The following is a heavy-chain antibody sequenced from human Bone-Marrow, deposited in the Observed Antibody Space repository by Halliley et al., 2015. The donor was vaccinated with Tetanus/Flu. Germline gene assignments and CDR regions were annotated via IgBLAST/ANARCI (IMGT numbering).Heavy chain of an antibody. CDR2: ISPSGGTA. V-gene: IGHV1-46*01. CDR3: ARAYGYGDYQTTFDY. Sequence: GVISPSGGTASYAQKFQGRVPMTRDTSTSTVYMELSRLRSEDTAVYYCARAYGYGDYQTTFDYWGQGTLVTVSS. D-gene: IGHD4-17*01. J-gene: IGHJ4*02.